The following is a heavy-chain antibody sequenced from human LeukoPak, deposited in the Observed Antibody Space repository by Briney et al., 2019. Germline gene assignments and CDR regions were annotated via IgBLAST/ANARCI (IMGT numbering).Heavy chain of an antibody. CDR1: GFSIDNYY. CDR3: ARLPRYGGYDHFDY. D-gene: IGHD5-12*01. V-gene: IGHV4-59*12. J-gene: IGHJ4*02. CDR2: IYYRGTT. Sequence: SETLSLTCTVSGFSIDNYYWSWIRQPPGKGLEWIGYIYYRGTTSYNPFLKSRVTISVDTSKNQFSLKLNSVTAADTAVCYCARLPRYGGYDHFDYWGQGILVIVSS.